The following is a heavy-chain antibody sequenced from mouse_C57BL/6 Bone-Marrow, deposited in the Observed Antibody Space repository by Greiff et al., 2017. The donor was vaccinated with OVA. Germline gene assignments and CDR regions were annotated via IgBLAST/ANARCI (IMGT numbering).Heavy chain of an antibody. D-gene: IGHD1-1*01. Sequence: DVHLVESGGDLVKPGGSLKLSCAASGFTFSSYGMSWVRQTPDKRLEWVATISSGGSYTYYPDSVKGRFTISRDNAKNTLYLQMSSLKSEDTAMYYCASLFSYGYAMDYWGQGTSVTVSS. J-gene: IGHJ4*01. V-gene: IGHV5-6*01. CDR3: ASLFSYGYAMDY. CDR2: ISSGGSYT. CDR1: GFTFSSYG.